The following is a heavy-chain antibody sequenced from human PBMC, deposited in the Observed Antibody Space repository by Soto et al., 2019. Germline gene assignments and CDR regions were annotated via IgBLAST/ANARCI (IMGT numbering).Heavy chain of an antibody. Sequence: SETRARTCSFYGWSLRGYYWHWIRQPPGMALEWIGEINHSGSTNYNPSLKSRVTISVDTSKNHISLKVMSVIVADTAMFYCARGGAVAGPFDFWGQGTQVTVSS. CDR1: GWSLRGYY. V-gene: IGHV4-34*01. CDR2: INHSGST. CDR3: ARGGAVAGPFDF. J-gene: IGHJ4*02. D-gene: IGHD6-19*01.